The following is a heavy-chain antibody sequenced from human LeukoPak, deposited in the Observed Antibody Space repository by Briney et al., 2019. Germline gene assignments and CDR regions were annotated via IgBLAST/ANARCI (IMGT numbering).Heavy chain of an antibody. CDR1: GGSISSCY. V-gene: IGHV4-59*12. CDR3: ARDRTYYYGSGPEGNFDF. J-gene: IGHJ4*02. Sequence: ASETLSLTCTVSGGSISSCYWSWIRQPPGKGLEWIGYIYYSGSTNYNPSLKSRVTISVDTSKNQFSLKLSSVTAADTAVYYCARDRTYYYGSGPEGNFDFWGQGTLVTVSS. D-gene: IGHD3-10*01. CDR2: IYYSGST.